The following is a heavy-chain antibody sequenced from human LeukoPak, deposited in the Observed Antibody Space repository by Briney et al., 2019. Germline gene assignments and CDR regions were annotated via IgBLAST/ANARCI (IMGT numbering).Heavy chain of an antibody. CDR1: GGSISSYY. CDR2: IYYSGST. V-gene: IGHV4-59*01. D-gene: IGHD2-21*02. J-gene: IGHJ3*02. Sequence: PSETLSLTCTVSGGSISSYYWSWIRQPPGKGLEWIGYIYYSGSTNYNPSLKSRVTISVDTSKNQFSLKLSSVTTADTAVYYCARGDLDAFDIWGQGTMVTVSS. CDR3: ARGDLDAFDI.